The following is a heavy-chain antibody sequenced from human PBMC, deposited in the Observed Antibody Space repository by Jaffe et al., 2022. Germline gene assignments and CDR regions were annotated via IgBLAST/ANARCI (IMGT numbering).Heavy chain of an antibody. V-gene: IGHV1-3*01. CDR1: GYTFTSYA. Sequence: QVQLVQSGAEVKKPGASVKVSCKASGYTFTSYAMHWVRQAPGQRLEWMGWINAGNGNTKYSQKFQGRVTITRDTSASTAYMELSSLRSEDTAVYYCARLSIGDTSGGYYYYYYMDVWGKGTTVTVSS. CDR3: ARLSIGDTSGGYYYYYYMDV. D-gene: IGHD3-10*01. J-gene: IGHJ6*03. CDR2: INAGNGNT.